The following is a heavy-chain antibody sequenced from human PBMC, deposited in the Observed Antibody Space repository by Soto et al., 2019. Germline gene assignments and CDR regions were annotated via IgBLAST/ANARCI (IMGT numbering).Heavy chain of an antibody. J-gene: IGHJ6*02. CDR1: GFIFRDYA. V-gene: IGHV3-23*01. CDR2: LSGSGGDT. CDR3: AKEFLQDWGQDYYYGMDV. Sequence: GGSLRLSCAASGFIFRDYAMTWVRQAPGKGLEWVSGLSGSGGDTYYADSVKGRFTVSRDNSRNTLYLQMNSLRVEDTAVYYCAKEFLQDWGQDYYYGMDVWGQGTTVTVSS. D-gene: IGHD7-27*01.